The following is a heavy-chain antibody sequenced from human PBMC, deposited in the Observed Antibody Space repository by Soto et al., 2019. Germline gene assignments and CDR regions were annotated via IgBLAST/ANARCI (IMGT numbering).Heavy chain of an antibody. Sequence: GSLRLSCAASGFTFSSYGMHWVRQAPGKGLEWVAVISYDGSNKYYADSVKGRFTISRDNSKNTLYLQMNSLRAEDTAVYYCAKGGVVPAAQYFDYWGQGTLVTVSS. V-gene: IGHV3-30*18. CDR2: ISYDGSNK. CDR3: AKGGVVPAAQYFDY. CDR1: GFTFSSYG. D-gene: IGHD2-2*01. J-gene: IGHJ4*02.